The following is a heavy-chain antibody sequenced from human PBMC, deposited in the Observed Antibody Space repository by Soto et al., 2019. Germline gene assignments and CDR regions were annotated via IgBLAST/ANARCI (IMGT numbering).Heavy chain of an antibody. V-gene: IGHV3-33*06. CDR2: IWYDGRNE. Sequence: QVQLVESGGGVVQPGKSLRLSCEASGFSFSSYGMHWVRQAPGKGLEWVAVIWYDGRNEYYADSVKGRFTISRDNSKNTLYLQMNSLRVADTAVYYCAKPGSSSYWGQGNLVTVSS. CDR1: GFSFSSYG. CDR3: AKPGSSSY. J-gene: IGHJ4*02. D-gene: IGHD3-10*01.